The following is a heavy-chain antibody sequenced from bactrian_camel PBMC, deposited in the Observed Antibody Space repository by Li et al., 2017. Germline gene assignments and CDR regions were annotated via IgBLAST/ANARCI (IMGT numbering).Heavy chain of an antibody. V-gene: IGHV3S57*01. CDR1: GRTYSNFC. Sequence: HVQLVESGGDSVEAGGSLILSCTITGRTYSNFCMGWFRQSPGNERVGVAVIGVDGSIQYGDFVKGRFTISRDNVKNTLFLQMNSLKPEDTGMYYCSVDVRRQSCNFPLSTPDFACWGPGTQVTVS. CDR2: IGVDGSI. D-gene: IGHD1*01. J-gene: IGHJ6*01. CDR3: SVDVRRQSCNFPLSTPDFAC.